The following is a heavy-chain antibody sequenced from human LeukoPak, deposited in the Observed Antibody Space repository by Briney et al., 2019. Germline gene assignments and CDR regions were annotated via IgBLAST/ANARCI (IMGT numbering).Heavy chain of an antibody. D-gene: IGHD6-13*01. V-gene: IGHV3-23*01. J-gene: IGHJ4*02. Sequence: SGGSLRLSCAASGFTFSSYAMSCVRQAPGKGLEWVSAISGSGTTTYYADSVKGRFTISRDTSKNTLYLQMNSLRAEDTAVYYCAKPLSAASGTDFHYWGQGTLVTVSS. CDR3: AKPLSAASGTDFHY. CDR1: GFTFSSYA. CDR2: ISGSGTTT.